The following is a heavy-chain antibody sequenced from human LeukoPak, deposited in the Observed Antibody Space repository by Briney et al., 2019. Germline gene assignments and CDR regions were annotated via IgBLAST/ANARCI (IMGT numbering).Heavy chain of an antibody. V-gene: IGHV4-39*07. CDR1: GGSISSSSYY. Sequence: SETLSLTCTVSGGSISSSSYYWGWIRQPPGKGLEWIGSIYYSGSTYYNPSLKSRVTISVDTSKNQFSLKLSSVTAADTAVYYCARVYRGAVDYYYYMDVWGKGTTVTVSS. CDR3: ARVYRGAVDYYYYMDV. D-gene: IGHD1-26*01. J-gene: IGHJ6*03. CDR2: IYYSGST.